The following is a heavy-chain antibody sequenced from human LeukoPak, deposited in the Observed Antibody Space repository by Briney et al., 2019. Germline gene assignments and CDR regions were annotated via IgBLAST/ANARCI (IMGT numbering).Heavy chain of an antibody. CDR2: INPSGGST. V-gene: IGHV1-46*01. D-gene: IGHD3-22*01. CDR3: ARDWGEYYDSSGNYYLLYGMDV. J-gene: IGHJ6*02. CDR1: GYTFTSYY. Sequence: ASVKVSCKASGYTFTSYYMHWVRQAPGQGLEWMGIINPSGGSTSYAQKFQGRVTMTRDTSTSTVYMELSSLRSEDTAVYYCARDWGEYYDSSGNYYLLYGMDVWGQGTTVTVSS.